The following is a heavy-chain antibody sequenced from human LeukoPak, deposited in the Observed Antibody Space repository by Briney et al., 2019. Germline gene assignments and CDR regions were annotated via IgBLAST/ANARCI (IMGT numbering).Heavy chain of an antibody. D-gene: IGHD2-2*01. V-gene: IGHV1-46*03. CDR3: ARDLHIVVDFYMDV. Sequence: ASGNVSCQASGYTFTSYYMHWVRQAPGQLIEWMGIINPSGGSTNYTQKFQGRVTMTRDTSTSTVYMELSSLRSEDTAVYYCARDLHIVVDFYMDVWGKGTTVTVSS. CDR1: GYTFTSYY. J-gene: IGHJ6*03. CDR2: INPSGGST.